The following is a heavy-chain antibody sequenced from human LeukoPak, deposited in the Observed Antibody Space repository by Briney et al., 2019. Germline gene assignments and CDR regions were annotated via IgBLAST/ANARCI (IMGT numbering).Heavy chain of an antibody. Sequence: ASVKFSCKASGGTFSSYAISWVRQAPGQGLEWMGGIIPIFGTANYAQKFQGRVTITADESTSTAYMELSSLRSEDTAVYYCAREMGYSSGFDYWGQGTLVTVSS. CDR3: AREMGYSSGFDY. V-gene: IGHV1-69*13. CDR1: GGTFSSYA. D-gene: IGHD6-19*01. CDR2: IIPIFGTA. J-gene: IGHJ4*02.